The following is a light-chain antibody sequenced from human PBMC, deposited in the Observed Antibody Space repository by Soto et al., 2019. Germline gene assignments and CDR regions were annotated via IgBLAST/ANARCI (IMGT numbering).Light chain of an antibody. CDR2: DAS. J-gene: IGKJ3*01. CDR3: QQSAT. V-gene: IGKV3D-20*02. CDR1: QTVSTNY. Sequence: EIVMTQSPATLSVSPGERATLSCRASQTVSTNYLAWYQQKPGQAPRLLIYDASSRPPGIPDRFSGSGSGTDFTLTISRLEPEDFAVYYCQQSATFGPGTKVDN.